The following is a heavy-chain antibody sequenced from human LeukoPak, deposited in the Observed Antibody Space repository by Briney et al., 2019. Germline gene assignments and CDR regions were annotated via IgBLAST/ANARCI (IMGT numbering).Heavy chain of an antibody. CDR2: IYYSGST. CDR3: ARENCSGGTCYTVGGDWFDP. Sequence: SETLSLTCTVSGGSISSSSYYWGWIRQPPGKGLEWIGSIYYSGSTYYNPSLKSRVTISVDTSKNQFSLKLSSVTAADTAVYYCARENCSGGTCYTVGGDWFDPWGQGTLVTVSS. D-gene: IGHD2-15*01. J-gene: IGHJ5*02. V-gene: IGHV4-39*02. CDR1: GGSISSSSYY.